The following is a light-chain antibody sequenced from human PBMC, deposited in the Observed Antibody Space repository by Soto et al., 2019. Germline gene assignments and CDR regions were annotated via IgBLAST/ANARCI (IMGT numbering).Light chain of an antibody. CDR2: EVR. CDR3: SSYTTTSSVV. J-gene: IGLJ2*01. V-gene: IGLV2-14*01. Sequence: QSALTQPPSASGSPGQSVTISCTGTSSDIGYYNYVSWYQQHPAKAPKLMIYEVRNRPSGISSRFSGSKSGNTASLTISGLQAEDEADYYCSSYTTTSSVVFGGGTKVTVL. CDR1: SSDIGYYNY.